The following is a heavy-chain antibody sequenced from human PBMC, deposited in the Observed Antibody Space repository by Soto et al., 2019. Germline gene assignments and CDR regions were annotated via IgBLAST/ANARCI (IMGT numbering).Heavy chain of an antibody. Sequence: PSETLSLTCAVYGGSFSGYYWSWIRQPPGKGLEWIGEINHSGSTNYNPSLKSRLTISVDTSKNQFSLKLSSVTAADTAVYYCARVPAATNRFDYWGQGTLVTVSS. J-gene: IGHJ4*02. D-gene: IGHD2-2*01. CDR2: INHSGST. V-gene: IGHV4-34*01. CDR3: ARVPAATNRFDY. CDR1: GGSFSGYY.